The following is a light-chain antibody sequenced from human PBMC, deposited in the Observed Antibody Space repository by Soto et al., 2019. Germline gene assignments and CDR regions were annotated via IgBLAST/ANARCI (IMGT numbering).Light chain of an antibody. V-gene: IGLV1-40*01. Sequence: QSVLTQPPSVSGAPGQRVTISCTGSSSNIGAGFDVHWYQQLPGTAPKLLIFENSNRPSGVPDRFSGSKSGTSASLAITGLQAEDEADYYCSSYAGSNNFVFGTGTKVTVL. CDR2: ENS. CDR1: SSNIGAGFD. CDR3: SSYAGSNNFV. J-gene: IGLJ1*01.